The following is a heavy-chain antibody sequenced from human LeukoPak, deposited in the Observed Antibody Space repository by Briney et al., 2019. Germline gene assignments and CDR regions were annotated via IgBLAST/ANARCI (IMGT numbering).Heavy chain of an antibody. J-gene: IGHJ4*02. Sequence: PSETLSLTCTVSGDSITTYYWTWIRQPPGKGLEWIGYIYYSGTTNYNPSLKSRVTISIDTSRNQFSLKLNSVTAADTAVYYCESGIPLGFDYWGQGTLVTVSS. D-gene: IGHD5-18*01. CDR2: IYYSGTT. CDR1: GDSITTYY. CDR3: ESGIPLGFDY. V-gene: IGHV4-59*01.